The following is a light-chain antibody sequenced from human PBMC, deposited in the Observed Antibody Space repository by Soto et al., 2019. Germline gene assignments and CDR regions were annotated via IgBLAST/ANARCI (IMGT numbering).Light chain of an antibody. V-gene: IGKV3-20*01. CDR2: VAS. CDR1: QSISSSY. CDR3: QQYGNSPPFT. J-gene: IGKJ3*01. Sequence: EIVLTQSPGTLSLSPGERATLSCRASQSISSSYLAWYQQKPGQAPRLLIYVASSRATGIPDRFSGSGSGTDFTLTISRLEPEDFAVYYCQQYGNSPPFTFGPGTKVDIK.